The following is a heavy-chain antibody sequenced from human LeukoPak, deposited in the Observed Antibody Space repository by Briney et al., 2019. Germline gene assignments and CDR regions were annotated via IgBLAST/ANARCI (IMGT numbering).Heavy chain of an antibody. CDR1: GFTLSTYA. V-gene: IGHV3-30*01. J-gene: IGHJ6*03. CDR3: ARDPGVAAAGIFGPDYYYYMDV. Sequence: GRSLRLSCEASGFTLSTYAMHWVRQAPGKGLEWVAFISFDGSNTYYADSVKGRFTISRDNSKNTLYLQMNSLRAEDTAVYYCARDPGVAAAGIFGPDYYYYMDVWGKGTTVTVSS. D-gene: IGHD6-13*01. CDR2: ISFDGSNT.